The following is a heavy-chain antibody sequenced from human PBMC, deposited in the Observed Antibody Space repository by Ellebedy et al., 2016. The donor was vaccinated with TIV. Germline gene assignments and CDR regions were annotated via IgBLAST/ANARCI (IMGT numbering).Heavy chain of an antibody. V-gene: IGHV5-10-1*01. CDR1: GYSFTSYW. CDR2: IDPSDSYT. D-gene: IGHD6-19*01. J-gene: IGHJ6*02. CDR3: ALTYSSGWYSQIDYYGMDV. Sequence: KVSCKGSGYSFTSYWISWVRQMPGKGLEWMGRIDPSDSYTNYSPSFQGHVTISADKSISTAYLQWSSLKASDTAMYYCALTYSSGWYSQIDYYGMDVWGQGTTVTVSS.